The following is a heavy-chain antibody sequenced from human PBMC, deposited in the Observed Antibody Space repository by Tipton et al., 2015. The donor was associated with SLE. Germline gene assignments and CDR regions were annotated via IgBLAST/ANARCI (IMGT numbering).Heavy chain of an antibody. V-gene: IGHV3-49*04. Sequence: RSLRLSCTASGFTFGDYAMSWVRQAPGKGLEWVGFIRSKAYGGTTEYAASVKGRFTISRDDSKSIAYLQMNSLKTEDTAVYYCTVDDFWSGLIYWGQGTLVTVSS. CDR3: TVDDFWSGLIY. J-gene: IGHJ4*02. CDR1: GFTFGDYA. CDR2: IRSKAYGGTT. D-gene: IGHD3-3*01.